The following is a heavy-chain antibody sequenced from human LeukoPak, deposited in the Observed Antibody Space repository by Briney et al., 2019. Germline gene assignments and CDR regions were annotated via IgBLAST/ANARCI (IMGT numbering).Heavy chain of an antibody. D-gene: IGHD3-3*01. CDR1: GFTFSSYG. CDR2: ISISSNYI. Sequence: GGSLRLSCAASGFTFSSYGMNWVRQAPGKGLEWVSSISISSNYIYYADSVEGRFTISRDNAKNSLYLQVNSLRAEDTAVYYCARGSRFGVVGRDAFDIWGQGTVVTVSS. CDR3: ARGSRFGVVGRDAFDI. V-gene: IGHV3-21*01. J-gene: IGHJ3*02.